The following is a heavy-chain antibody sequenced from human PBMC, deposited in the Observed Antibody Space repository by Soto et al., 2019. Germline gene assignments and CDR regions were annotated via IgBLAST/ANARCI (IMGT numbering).Heavy chain of an antibody. J-gene: IGHJ6*02. CDR2: IYYSGST. CDR3: ARGHSSPTPPGMDV. V-gene: IGHV4-31*03. CDR1: GGSINSGGYY. D-gene: IGHD6-13*01. Sequence: SETLALTCTVSGGSINSGGYYWSWIRQHPGKGLEWIGYIYYSGSTYYNPSLKSRVTISVDTSKNQFSLKLSSVTAADTAVYYCARGHSSPTPPGMDVWGQGTTVTVS.